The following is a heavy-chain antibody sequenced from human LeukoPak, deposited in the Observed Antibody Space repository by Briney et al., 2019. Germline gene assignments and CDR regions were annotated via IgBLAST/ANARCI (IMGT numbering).Heavy chain of an antibody. Sequence: KPSETLSLTCAVYGGSFSGYYWSWIRQPPGKGLEWIGEINHSGSTNYNPSLKSRVTISVDTSKNQFSLKLSSVTAADTAVYYCARQYSSSSDFDYWGQGTLVTVSP. CDR3: ARQYSSSSDFDY. CDR1: GGSFSGYY. J-gene: IGHJ4*02. V-gene: IGHV4-34*01. D-gene: IGHD6-13*01. CDR2: INHSGST.